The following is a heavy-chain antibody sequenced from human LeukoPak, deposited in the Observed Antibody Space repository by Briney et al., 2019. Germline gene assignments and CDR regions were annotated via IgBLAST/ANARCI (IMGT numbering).Heavy chain of an antibody. CDR1: GFTFSGYS. CDR2: ISSSSSYI. Sequence: GGSLRLSCAASGFTFSGYSMNWVRQAPGKGLEWVSSISSSSSYIYYADSVKGQFTISRDNAKNSLNLQMNSLRAEGTAVYYCARDSYSSSLEPWGQGTLVTVSS. J-gene: IGHJ5*02. D-gene: IGHD6-13*01. V-gene: IGHV3-21*01. CDR3: ARDSYSSSLEP.